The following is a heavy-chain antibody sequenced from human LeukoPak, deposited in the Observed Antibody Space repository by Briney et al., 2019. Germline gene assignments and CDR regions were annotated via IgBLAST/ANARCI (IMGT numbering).Heavy chain of an antibody. D-gene: IGHD3-22*01. J-gene: IGHJ4*02. CDR3: ARRRYYYDSSGYYASSPFDY. V-gene: IGHV4-4*02. CDR2: IYHSGST. CDR1: GGSISSSNW. Sequence: SGTLSLTCAVSGGSISSSNWWSWVRQPPGKGLEWIGEIYHSGSTNYNPSLKSRVTISVDKSKNQFSLKLSSVTAADTAVYYCARRRYYYDSSGYYASSPFDYWGQGTLVTVSS.